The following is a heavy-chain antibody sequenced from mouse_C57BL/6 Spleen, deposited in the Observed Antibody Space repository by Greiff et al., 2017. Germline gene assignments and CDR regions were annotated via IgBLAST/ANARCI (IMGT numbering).Heavy chain of an antibody. CDR2: ISYDGSN. CDR1: GYSITSGYY. V-gene: IGHV3-6*01. Sequence: EVKLQESGPGLVKPSQSLSLTCSVTGYSITSGYYWNWIRQFPGNKLEWMGYISYDGSNNYNPSLKNRISITRDTSKNQFFLKLNSVTTEDTATYYCARGVYYGSSYGAWFAYWGQGTLVTVSA. D-gene: IGHD1-1*01. J-gene: IGHJ3*01. CDR3: ARGVYYGSSYGAWFAY.